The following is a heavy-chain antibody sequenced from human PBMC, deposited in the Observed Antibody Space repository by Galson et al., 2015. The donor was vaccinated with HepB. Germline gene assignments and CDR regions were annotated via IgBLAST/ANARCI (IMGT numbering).Heavy chain of an antibody. Sequence: SLRLSCAASGFTFSGYAMSWVRQAPGKGLEWVSTISGSAASTYYTDSVKSRFTISRDNSKNTLYLQMNSLRADDTAVYYCAIKTGDYYDYWGQGTLVTVSS. J-gene: IGHJ4*02. CDR2: ISGSAAST. CDR1: GFTFSGYA. D-gene: IGHD3-10*01. V-gene: IGHV3-23*01. CDR3: AIKTGDYYDY.